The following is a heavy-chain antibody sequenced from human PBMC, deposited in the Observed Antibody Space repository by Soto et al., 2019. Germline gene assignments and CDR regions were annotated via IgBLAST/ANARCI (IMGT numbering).Heavy chain of an antibody. V-gene: IGHV4-34*01. CDR1: GGSFTDYY. CDR2: ISHSGAT. J-gene: IGHJ6*02. Sequence: SETLSLTCAVYGGSFTDYYWTWIRQPPGKGLEWIGEISHSGATNYNPSLKSRVTISEDTSKNQVSLKVTSVTAADTAVFYCARVNHYYGMDVWGQGTTVTVSS. CDR3: ARVNHYYGMDV.